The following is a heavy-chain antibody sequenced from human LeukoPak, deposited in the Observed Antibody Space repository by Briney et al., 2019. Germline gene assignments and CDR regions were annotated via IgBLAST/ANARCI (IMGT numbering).Heavy chain of an antibody. Sequence: GGSLRLSCAASGFTFSDYYMSWIRQAPGKGLEWVSYISSSGSTIYYADSVKGRFTISRDNAKHSLYLQMNSLRAEDTAVYYCASYSKQGLVRVPWGQGTLVTVSS. V-gene: IGHV3-11*01. D-gene: IGHD6-19*01. J-gene: IGHJ5*02. CDR3: ASYSKQGLVRVP. CDR2: ISSSGSTI. CDR1: GFTFSDYY.